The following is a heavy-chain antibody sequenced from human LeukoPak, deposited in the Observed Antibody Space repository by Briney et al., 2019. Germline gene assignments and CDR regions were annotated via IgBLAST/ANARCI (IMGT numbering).Heavy chain of an antibody. Sequence: GGSLRLSCAASGFTFSSYWMSWVRQAPGKGLEWVANIKQDGSEKYYVDSVKGRFTISRDNAKNSLYLQMNSLRAEDTAVYYCARRLRFLEWLLSPFDYWGQGTLVTVSS. J-gene: IGHJ4*02. CDR2: IKQDGSEK. V-gene: IGHV3-7*01. D-gene: IGHD3-3*01. CDR3: ARRLRFLEWLLSPFDY. CDR1: GFTFSSYW.